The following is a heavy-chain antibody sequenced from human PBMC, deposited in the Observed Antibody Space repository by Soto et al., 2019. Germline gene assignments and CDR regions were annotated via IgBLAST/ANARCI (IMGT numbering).Heavy chain of an antibody. D-gene: IGHD5-18*01. CDR2: IYWDDDE. Sequence: QITLKESGPTLVKPTQTLTLTCTFSGFSLTTRGVGVGWIRQPPGKALEWLALIYWDDDEGYSPSLNRRLTITKDTSKNPVVLTMSKMDAVETATFSCGHRRRGSSYYFAYWGHGTLVTVSS. CDR3: GHRRRGSSYYFAY. CDR1: GFSLTTRGVG. J-gene: IGHJ4*01. V-gene: IGHV2-5*02.